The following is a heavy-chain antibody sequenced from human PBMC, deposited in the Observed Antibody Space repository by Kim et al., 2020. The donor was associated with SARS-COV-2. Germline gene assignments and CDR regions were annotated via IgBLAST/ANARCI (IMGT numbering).Heavy chain of an antibody. Sequence: GGSLRLSCAASGFTFSSYGMHWVRQAPGKGLEWVAVISYDGSNKYYADSVKGRFTISRDNSKNTLYLQMNSLRAEDKAVYYCAKDRLYFGVVISNWFDPWGQGTLVTVSS. CDR1: GFTFSSYG. CDR2: ISYDGSNK. D-gene: IGHD3-3*01. J-gene: IGHJ5*02. CDR3: AKDRLYFGVVISNWFDP. V-gene: IGHV3-30*18.